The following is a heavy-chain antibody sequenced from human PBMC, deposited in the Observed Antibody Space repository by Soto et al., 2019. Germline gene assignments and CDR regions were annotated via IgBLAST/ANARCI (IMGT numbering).Heavy chain of an antibody. D-gene: IGHD6-19*01. V-gene: IGHV1-18*01. CDR1: GYTFISYG. Sequence: QVQLVQSGAEVKKPGASVKVSCKATGYTFISYGISWVRQAPGQGLEWMGWISTYNGNTNYAQELQGRVTMTTDTSTSTAHMELRSLTTDDTAVFYCARTYTSGPPDYWGQGTLVTVSS. CDR3: ARTYTSGPPDY. J-gene: IGHJ4*02. CDR2: ISTYNGNT.